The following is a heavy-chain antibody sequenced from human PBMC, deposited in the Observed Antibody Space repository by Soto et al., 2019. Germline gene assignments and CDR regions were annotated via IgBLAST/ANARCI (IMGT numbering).Heavy chain of an antibody. D-gene: IGHD3-16*01. CDR2: ISGSGGST. CDR1: GFTFSSYA. V-gene: IGHV3-23*01. J-gene: IGHJ6*02. Sequence: GSLRLSCAASGFTFSSYAMSWVRQAPGKGLEWVSAISGSGGSTYYADSVKGRFTISRDNSKNTLYLQMNSLRAEDTAVYYCAKMLQGGGTPPLYGYYGMDVWGQGTTVTVSS. CDR3: AKMLQGGGTPPLYGYYGMDV.